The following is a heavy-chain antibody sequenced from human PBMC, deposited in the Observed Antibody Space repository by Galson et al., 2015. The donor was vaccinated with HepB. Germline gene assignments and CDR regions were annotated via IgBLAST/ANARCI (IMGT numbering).Heavy chain of an antibody. Sequence: SVKVSCKASGGTFSSYAISWVRQAPGQGLEWMGGIIPIFGTANYAQKFQGRVTITADESMSTAYMELSSLRSEDTAVYYCARDYYDSSGYYFPFDYWGQGTLVTVSS. CDR1: GGTFSSYA. D-gene: IGHD3-22*01. J-gene: IGHJ4*02. V-gene: IGHV1-69*13. CDR2: IIPIFGTA. CDR3: ARDYYDSSGYYFPFDY.